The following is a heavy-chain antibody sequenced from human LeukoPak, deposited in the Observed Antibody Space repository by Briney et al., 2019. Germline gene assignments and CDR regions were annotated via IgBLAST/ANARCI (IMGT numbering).Heavy chain of an antibody. CDR1: GFTFSSYA. D-gene: IGHD2-15*01. CDR3: ARDFCSGGSCYPDAFDI. J-gene: IGHJ3*02. Sequence: GGSLRLSCAASGFTFSSYALIWVRQAPGKGLEWVSAISGSGDHTYYADSVKGRFTISRDNCKNTLYLQMNSLRAEDTAVYYCARDFCSGGSCYPDAFDIWGQGTMVTVSS. CDR2: ISGSGDHT. V-gene: IGHV3-23*01.